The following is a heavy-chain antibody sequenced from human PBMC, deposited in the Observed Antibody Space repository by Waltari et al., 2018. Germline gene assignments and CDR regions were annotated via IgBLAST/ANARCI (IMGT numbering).Heavy chain of an antibody. Sequence: EVQRVESGGGWVQPGGSLDLPCSASGFPFSSYSLNWARRAPGTGLEWVSYISSSSSTIYYADSVKGRFTISRDNAKNSLYLQMNSLRAEDTAVYYCASSSFAYYYDSSGSDAFDIWGQGTMVTVSS. CDR3: ASSSFAYYYDSSGSDAFDI. CDR1: GFPFSSYS. V-gene: IGHV3-48*04. CDR2: ISSSSSTI. D-gene: IGHD3-22*01. J-gene: IGHJ3*02.